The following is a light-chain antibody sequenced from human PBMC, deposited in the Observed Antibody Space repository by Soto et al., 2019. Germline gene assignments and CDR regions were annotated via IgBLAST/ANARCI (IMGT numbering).Light chain of an antibody. CDR2: WAS. V-gene: IGKV4-1*01. J-gene: IGKJ1*01. CDR3: XQYYSXXLT. Sequence: DIVMTQSPDSLAVSLGERATINCKSSQSVLYSSNNKNYLAWYQQKPGQPPKLLIYWASTRESGVPDRFSGSGSGTDFTLTISSXXXXXXXXXXCXQYYSXXLTFGQGTKVXIK. CDR1: QSVLYSSNNKNY.